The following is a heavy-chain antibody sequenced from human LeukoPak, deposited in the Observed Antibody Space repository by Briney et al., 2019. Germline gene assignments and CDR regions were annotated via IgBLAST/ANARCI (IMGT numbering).Heavy chain of an antibody. J-gene: IGHJ4*02. CDR1: GFTFSSYA. Sequence: GGSLRLSCAASGFTFSSYAMHWVRQAPGKGLEWVAVISYDGSNKYYADSVKGRFTISRDNSKNTLYLQMNSLRAEDTAVYYCAREIPQIYWGQGTLVTVSS. V-gene: IGHV3-30-3*01. CDR2: ISYDGSNK. CDR3: AREIPQIY.